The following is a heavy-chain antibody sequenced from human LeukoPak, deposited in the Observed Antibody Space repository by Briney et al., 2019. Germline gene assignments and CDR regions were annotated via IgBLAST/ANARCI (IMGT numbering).Heavy chain of an antibody. Sequence: SSETLSLTCTVSGGSISSGGYYWDWIRQHPGKGLEWIGYIYYSGSTYYNPSLKSRVTISVDTSKNQFSLKLSSVTAADTAVYYCARGEVDLYYFDYWGQGTLVTVSS. D-gene: IGHD3/OR15-3a*01. CDR1: GGSISSGGYY. V-gene: IGHV4-31*03. CDR3: ARGEVDLYYFDY. CDR2: IYYSGST. J-gene: IGHJ4*02.